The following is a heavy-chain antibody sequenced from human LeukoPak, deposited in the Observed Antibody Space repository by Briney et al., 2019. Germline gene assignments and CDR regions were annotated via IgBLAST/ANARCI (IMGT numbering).Heavy chain of an antibody. CDR2: IYSGGRT. CDR1: EFTYSSYA. Sequence: GSLTLSCATSEFTYSSYARSWVRQAPGKGLEWVSVIYSGGRTYYAASVKGRFTISRDNSKNTLFLQMNSLSAEDTAVYYCARHSSGWYYNWFDPWGQGTLVTVSS. D-gene: IGHD6-19*01. V-gene: IGHV3-66*04. J-gene: IGHJ5*02. CDR3: ARHSSGWYYNWFDP.